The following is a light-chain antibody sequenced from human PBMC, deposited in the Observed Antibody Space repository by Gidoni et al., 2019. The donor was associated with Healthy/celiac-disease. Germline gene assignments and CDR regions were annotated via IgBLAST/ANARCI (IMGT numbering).Light chain of an antibody. Sequence: SSALTQAPAVSVALGQTVRITCQGDSLRSYYASWYQQKPGQAPVLVIYGKNNRPSGIPDRFSGSSSGNTASLTITGAQAEDEADYYCNSRDSSGNHLRVFGTGTKVTVL. CDR3: NSRDSSGNHLRV. V-gene: IGLV3-19*01. CDR1: SLRSYY. J-gene: IGLJ1*01. CDR2: GKN.